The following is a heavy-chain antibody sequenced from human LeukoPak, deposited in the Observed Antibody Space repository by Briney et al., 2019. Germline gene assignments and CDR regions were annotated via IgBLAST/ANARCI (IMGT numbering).Heavy chain of an antibody. J-gene: IGHJ6*02. D-gene: IGHD3-16*01. V-gene: IGHV3-74*01. CDR1: GFSFSSSW. CDR2: INSDGSTT. CDR3: ARDFGPYGMDV. Sequence: PGGSLRLSCAASGFSFSSSWMHWVRQAPGTGLVWVSRINSDGSTTNYADSVKGRFTFSRDNALSTLYLQMNSLRAEDTAVYYCARDFGPYGMDVWGQGTTVTVSS.